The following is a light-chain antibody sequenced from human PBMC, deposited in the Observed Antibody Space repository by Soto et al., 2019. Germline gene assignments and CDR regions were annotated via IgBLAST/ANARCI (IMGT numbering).Light chain of an antibody. CDR3: QKYNSAPWT. CDR1: QGISNY. J-gene: IGKJ1*01. CDR2: VAS. Sequence: DIQMTQSPSSLSASVGDRVTITCRASQGISNYLAWYQQQPGKVPKLLIYVASTLQSGVPPRFSGSGSGTDFTLTISSLQPEDVATYYGQKYNSAPWTCGQGTKVDIK. V-gene: IGKV1-27*01.